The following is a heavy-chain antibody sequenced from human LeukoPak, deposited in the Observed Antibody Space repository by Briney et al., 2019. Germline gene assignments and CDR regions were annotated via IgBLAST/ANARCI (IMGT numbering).Heavy chain of an antibody. CDR2: ISWNSGSI. CDR1: GFTFDDYA. CDR3: EKDMDSSGPHNPLFQH. D-gene: IGHD3-22*01. Sequence: GRSLRLSCAASGFTFDDYAMHWVRQAPGKGLEWVSGISWNSGSIGYADSVKGRFTISRDNAKNSLYLQMNSLRAEDTALYYCEKDMDSSGPHNPLFQHWGQGTLVTVSS. V-gene: IGHV3-9*01. J-gene: IGHJ1*01.